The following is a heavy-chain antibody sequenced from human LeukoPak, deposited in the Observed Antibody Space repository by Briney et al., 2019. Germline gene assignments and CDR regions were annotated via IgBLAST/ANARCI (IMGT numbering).Heavy chain of an antibody. CDR3: ARVAFRSSSYISGIDY. V-gene: IGHV3-53*01. D-gene: IGHD6-6*01. Sequence: GGSLRLSCAVSGFTVSSNYMSWVRQAPGKGLEWVSVIYSGGSTYYADSVKGRFTISRDNSKNTLYLQMNSLRAEDTAVYYCARVAFRSSSYISGIDYWGQGTLVTVSS. CDR2: IYSGGST. CDR1: GFTVSSNY. J-gene: IGHJ4*02.